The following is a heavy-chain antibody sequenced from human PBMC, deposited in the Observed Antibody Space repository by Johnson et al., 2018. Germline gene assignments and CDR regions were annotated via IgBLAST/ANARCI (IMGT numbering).Heavy chain of an antibody. CDR1: RFTFSSYA. J-gene: IGHJ6*02. CDR2: ISGSGGRT. D-gene: IGHD4-17*01. Sequence: VQLVESGGDLVQPGGSLTLSCAASRFTFSSYAMSWVRQAPGKGLEWVSGISGSGGRTYYAGSVKGRFTISRENSKNTLFLQMNSLRAEDTAVYYCAKHRNYGDREYYYYARDVWGQGTAVTVSS. V-gene: IGHV3-23*04. CDR3: AKHRNYGDREYYYYARDV.